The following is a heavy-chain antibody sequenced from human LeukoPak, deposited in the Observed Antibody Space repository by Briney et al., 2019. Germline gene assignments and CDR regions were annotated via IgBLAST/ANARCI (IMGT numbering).Heavy chain of an antibody. Sequence: PSETLSLTCSVSGGSISSYCWSWTRQPPGKGLECIGYISYSGSTNYNPSLKSRVTISLDTAKNHFSLKLRSVTAADTAVYFCARFSGSYTWFFDLWGRGTLVTVSS. CDR1: GGSISSYC. D-gene: IGHD3-10*01. V-gene: IGHV4-59*01. CDR3: ARFSGSYTWFFDL. J-gene: IGHJ2*01. CDR2: ISYSGST.